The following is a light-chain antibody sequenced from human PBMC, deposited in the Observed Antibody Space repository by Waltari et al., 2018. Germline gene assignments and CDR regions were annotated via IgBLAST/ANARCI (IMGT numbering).Light chain of an antibody. J-gene: IGLJ1*01. CDR2: EVT. CDR3: CSYTTTTTLV. CDR1: RNDVGSYSY. Sequence: QSATTQPASVSASPGQSITISCTGTRNDVGSYSYVSWYRQYPGKAPELLIYEVTHRPSGVSDRFSGSRSGSTASLTISGLQTEDEANYFCCSYTTTTTLVFGTGTKVIVL. V-gene: IGLV2-14*01.